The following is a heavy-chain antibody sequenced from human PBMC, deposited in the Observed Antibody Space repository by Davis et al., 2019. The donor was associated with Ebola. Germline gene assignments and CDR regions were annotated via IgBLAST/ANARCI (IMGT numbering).Heavy chain of an antibody. D-gene: IGHD2-8*01. CDR1: GGSVSSGSYY. V-gene: IGHV4-61*01. Sequence: SETLSLTCTVSGGSVSSGSYYWSWIRQPPGKGLEWIGEINQSGSTNDNPSLKSRVTISVDTSKNQFSLKLSSVTAADTAVYYCARARRLVYATYYYYDGMDVWGQGTTVTVSS. CDR3: ARARRLVYATYYYYDGMDV. CDR2: INQSGST. J-gene: IGHJ6*02.